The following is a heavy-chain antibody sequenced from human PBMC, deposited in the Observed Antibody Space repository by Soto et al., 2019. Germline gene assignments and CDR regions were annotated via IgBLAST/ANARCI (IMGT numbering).Heavy chain of an antibody. D-gene: IGHD6-13*01. CDR3: ARSGYSSSWHFDY. Sequence: LRVSWAASGFSFRRYRITWVLQDPGKGLEWVSSISSSSSYIYYADSVKGRFTISRDNAKNSLYLQMNSLRAEDTAVYYCARSGYSSSWHFDYWGQGTLVTV. V-gene: IGHV3-21*01. CDR1: GFSFRRYR. J-gene: IGHJ4*02. CDR2: ISSSSSYI.